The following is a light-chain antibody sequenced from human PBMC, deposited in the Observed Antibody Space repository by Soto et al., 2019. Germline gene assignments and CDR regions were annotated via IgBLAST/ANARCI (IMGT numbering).Light chain of an antibody. CDR1: QSISSW. Sequence: IQMTQSPSTLSASVGDRVTITCRASQSISSWLAWYQQKPGKAPKLLIYDASSLESGVPSRFSGSGSGTEFTLTISSLQPDDFATYYCQQYETFGQGTKV. CDR2: DAS. J-gene: IGKJ1*01. CDR3: QQYET. V-gene: IGKV1-5*01.